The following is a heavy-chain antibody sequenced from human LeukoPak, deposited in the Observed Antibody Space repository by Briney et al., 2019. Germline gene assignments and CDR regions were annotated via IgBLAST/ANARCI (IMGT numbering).Heavy chain of an antibody. CDR2: IYYSGST. CDR3: ARGGIAVVDY. D-gene: IGHD6-19*01. V-gene: IGHV4-59*01. CDR1: GGSISSYY. Sequence: PSETLSLTCTVSGGSISSYYWSWIRQPPGKGLEWIGYIYYSGSTNYNPSLKRRVTISVDTSKNQFSLKLSSVTAADTAVYYCARGGIAVVDYWGQGTLVTVSS. J-gene: IGHJ4*02.